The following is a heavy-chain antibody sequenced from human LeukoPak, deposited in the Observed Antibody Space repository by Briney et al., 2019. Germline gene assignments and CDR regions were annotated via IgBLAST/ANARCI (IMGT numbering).Heavy chain of an antibody. V-gene: IGHV3-15*07. CDR1: GFTFSNAY. D-gene: IGHD2-21*01. Sequence: GGSLRLSCAASGFTFSNAYMNWVRQAPGKGLEWVGRIKPKTDGEPTEYAAPVKGRFSISRDDSKDMLYLQMNSLKTEDTAVYYCITPLPYSAQGGQGTLVTVSS. CDR3: ITPLPYSAQ. J-gene: IGHJ4*02. CDR2: IKPKTDGEPT.